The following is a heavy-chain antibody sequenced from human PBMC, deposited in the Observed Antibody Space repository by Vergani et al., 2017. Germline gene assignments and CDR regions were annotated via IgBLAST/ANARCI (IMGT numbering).Heavy chain of an antibody. Sequence: QVQLQESGPGLVKPSETLSLTCPVYGGSFSGYYWSWIRQPPGKGLEWIGEINHSGSTNYNPSLKSRVTISVDTSKNQFSLKLSSVTAADTAVYYCARGLSSSRTYYYYYMDVWGKGTTVIVSS. CDR1: GGSFSGYY. CDR2: INHSGST. D-gene: IGHD6-6*01. CDR3: ARGLSSSRTYYYYYMDV. J-gene: IGHJ6*03. V-gene: IGHV4-34*01.